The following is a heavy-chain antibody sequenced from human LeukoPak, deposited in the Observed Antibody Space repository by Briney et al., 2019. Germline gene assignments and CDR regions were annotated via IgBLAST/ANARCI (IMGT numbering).Heavy chain of an antibody. CDR3: AKAYTSGWYGGFGY. D-gene: IGHD6-19*01. CDR2: IWYDGSNK. J-gene: IGHJ4*02. V-gene: IGHV3-33*06. Sequence: GGSLRLSCAASGFTFSSYDMHWVRQAPGKGLEWVAIIWYDGSNKYYADSVKGRFTISRDNSKNTLYLQMNSLRAEDTAVYYCAKAYTSGWYGGFGYWGQGTLVTVSS. CDR1: GFTFSSYD.